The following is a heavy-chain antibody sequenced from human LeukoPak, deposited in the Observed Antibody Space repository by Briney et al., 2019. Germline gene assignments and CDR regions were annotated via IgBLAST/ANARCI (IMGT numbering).Heavy chain of an antibody. CDR1: GGAFCGLY. CDR2: ISHSRST. D-gene: IGHD2-2*01. V-gene: IGHV4-34*01. CDR3: ARSFIGYCSSTSCYVGVYFDY. J-gene: IGHJ4*02. Sequence: SETLSLTCAVYGGAFCGLYWTWIPQPPGKGVEGSGEISHSRSTNYNPSPKSRVTISVDTSKNLFSLKLSSVTAADTAVYYCARSFIGYCSSTSCYVGVYFDYWGQGTLVTVSS.